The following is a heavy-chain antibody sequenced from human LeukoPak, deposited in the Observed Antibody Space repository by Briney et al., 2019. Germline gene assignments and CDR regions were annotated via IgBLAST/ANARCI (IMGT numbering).Heavy chain of an antibody. CDR3: ARAFPDFWSGPFDP. D-gene: IGHD3-3*01. CDR2: TTDSGSRT. J-gene: IGHJ5*02. Sequence: GGSLRLSCAASGFTFSSYAMRWVRQAPGKGLEWASSTTDSGSRTYYADSVKGRFTISRDNSKNTLYLQMNSLRAEDTAVYYCARAFPDFWSGPFDPWGQGTLVTVSS. CDR1: GFTFSSYA. V-gene: IGHV3-23*01.